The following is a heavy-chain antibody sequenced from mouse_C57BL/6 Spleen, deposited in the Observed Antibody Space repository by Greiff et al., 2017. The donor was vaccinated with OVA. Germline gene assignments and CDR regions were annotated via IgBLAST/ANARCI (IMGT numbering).Heavy chain of an antibody. V-gene: IGHV5-15*01. CDR2: ISNLAYSI. CDR3: ARHETRYFDV. Sequence: EVMLVESGGGLVQPGGSLKLSCAASGFTFSDSGMAWVRQAPRQGPEWVAFISNLAYSIYYADTVTGRFTISRENAKNTLYLEMSSLRSEDTAMYYCARHETRYFDVWGTGTTVTVSS. J-gene: IGHJ1*03. CDR1: GFTFSDSG.